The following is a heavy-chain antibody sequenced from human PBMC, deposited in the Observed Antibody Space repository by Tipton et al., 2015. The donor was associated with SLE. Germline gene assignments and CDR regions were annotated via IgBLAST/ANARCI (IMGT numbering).Heavy chain of an antibody. CDR1: GYTFTSYG. D-gene: IGHD6-6*01. J-gene: IGHJ4*02. CDR2: ISSYNGYT. Sequence: QSGAEVKKPGASVKVSCKASGYTFTSYGISWVRQAPGQGLEWMGWISSYNGYTNYAQNLQGRVTMTTDTSTSTAYMELRSLRSDDTAVYYCARNPKPIAARPLDYWGQGTLVTVSS. CDR3: ARNPKPIAARPLDY. V-gene: IGHV1-18*04.